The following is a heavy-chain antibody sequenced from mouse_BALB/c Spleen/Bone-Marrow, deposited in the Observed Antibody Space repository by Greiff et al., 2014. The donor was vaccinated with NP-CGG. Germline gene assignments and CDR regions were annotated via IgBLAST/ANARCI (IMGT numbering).Heavy chain of an antibody. CDR2: IWAGGST. J-gene: IGHJ4*01. CDR3: GREDGHLHYYSMDY. V-gene: IGHV2-9*02. D-gene: IGHD2-3*01. Sequence: QVQLQQSGPGLVAPSQSLSITCTVSGFSLTSYGVHWVRQPPGKGLEWLGVIWAGGSTNYNSALMSRLSISKDNSKSQVFLKMNSLQTDDTAMYYCGREDGHLHYYSMDYWGQGTSVTVSS. CDR1: GFSLTSYG.